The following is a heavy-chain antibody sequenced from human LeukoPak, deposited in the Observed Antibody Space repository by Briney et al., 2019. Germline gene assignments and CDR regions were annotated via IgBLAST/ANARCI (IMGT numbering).Heavy chain of an antibody. D-gene: IGHD1-26*01. J-gene: IGHJ4*02. Sequence: PGGSLRLSCAASGFTVSNNYMSWVRQAPGKGLEWVSVIYSSGNTYYADSVKGRFTISRDNSKNTVYIQMNSLRAEDTAVYYCARVRGTYWYYFDYWGQGTLVTVSS. CDR2: IYSSGNT. CDR3: ARVRGTYWYYFDY. CDR1: GFTVSNNY. V-gene: IGHV3-53*01.